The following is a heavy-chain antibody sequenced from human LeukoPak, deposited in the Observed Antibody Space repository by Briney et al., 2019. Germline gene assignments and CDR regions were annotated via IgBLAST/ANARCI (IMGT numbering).Heavy chain of an antibody. J-gene: IGHJ4*02. CDR1: GFTFSSYS. Sequence: SGGSLRLSCAASGFTFSSYSMSWVRQAPGKGLEWVSAISGSGGSTYYADSVKGRFTISRDNSKNTLYLQMNSLRAEDTAVYYCAKDRLGWVTPTFDYWGQGTLVTVSS. V-gene: IGHV3-23*01. CDR2: ISGSGGST. D-gene: IGHD5-18*01. CDR3: AKDRLGWVTPTFDY.